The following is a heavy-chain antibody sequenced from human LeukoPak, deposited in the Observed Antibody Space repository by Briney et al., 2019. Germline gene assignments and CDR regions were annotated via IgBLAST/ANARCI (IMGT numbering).Heavy chain of an antibody. CDR3: ARASSSSYGSGSYDSWFDP. Sequence: QPGESLRLSCAASGFTFSSYWMNWVRQAPGKGLELVANIKQDGSELYYVDSVKGRFTISRDNSKNTLYLQMNSLRAEDTAVYYCARASSSSYGSGSYDSWFDPWGQGTLVTVSS. D-gene: IGHD3-10*01. CDR2: IKQDGSEL. V-gene: IGHV3-7*01. J-gene: IGHJ5*02. CDR1: GFTFSSYW.